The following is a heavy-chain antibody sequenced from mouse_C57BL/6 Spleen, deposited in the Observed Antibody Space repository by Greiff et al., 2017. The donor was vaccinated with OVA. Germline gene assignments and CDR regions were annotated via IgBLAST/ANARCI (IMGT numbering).Heavy chain of an antibody. CDR3: ARVPTVAWFAY. J-gene: IGHJ3*01. D-gene: IGHD4-1*02. CDR2: ISYDGSN. V-gene: IGHV3-6*01. CDR1: GYSIPRRYY. Sequence: DVQLQESGPGLVKPSQSLSLTCSVSGYSIPRRYYWHWVRQFPGNKLVWLGYISYDGSNNYNSSLKNRISITRDTSKNQFFLKLNSVTTEDTATYYCARVPTVAWFAYWGQGTLVTVSA.